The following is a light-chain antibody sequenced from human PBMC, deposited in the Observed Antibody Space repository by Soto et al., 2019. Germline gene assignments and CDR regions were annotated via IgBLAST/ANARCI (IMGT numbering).Light chain of an antibody. J-gene: IGLJ1*01. CDR3: SSYTTSHTRQRV. Sequence: QSVLTQPASVSGSPGQSITISCTGTSSDVGGYNYVSWYQHHPGKAPKLMIFDVSNRPSGVSTRFSGSKSGNTASLTISGLPPEDEAEYYCSSYTTSHTRQRVFGTGTKVNVL. CDR2: DVS. CDR1: SSDVGGYNY. V-gene: IGLV2-14*03.